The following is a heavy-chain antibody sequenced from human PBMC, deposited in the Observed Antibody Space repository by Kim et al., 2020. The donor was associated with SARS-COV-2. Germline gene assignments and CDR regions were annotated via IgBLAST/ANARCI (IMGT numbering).Heavy chain of an antibody. Sequence: GGSLRLSCAASGFTFSDYYMSWIRQAPGKGLEWVSYISSSGSTIYYADSVKGRFTISRDNAKNSLYLQMNSLRAEDTAVYYCWLGQRRKTSDWFDPWGQGTLVTVSS. CDR2: ISSSGSTI. D-gene: IGHD6-19*01. CDR3: WLGQRRKTSDWFDP. V-gene: IGHV3-11*01. J-gene: IGHJ5*02. CDR1: GFTFSDYY.